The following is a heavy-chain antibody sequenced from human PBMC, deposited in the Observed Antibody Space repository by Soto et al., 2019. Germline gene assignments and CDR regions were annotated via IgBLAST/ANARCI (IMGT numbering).Heavy chain of an antibody. CDR2: IYHTGSA. J-gene: IGHJ4*02. V-gene: IGHV4-30-4*01. Sequence: QVQLQESGPGLVKASQSLSLTCTVSGDSVTHGDNYWGWIRQPPGKGLEWISYIYHTGSASFSPSLKGRGSMSVDTSSNVFSLELTSVTAADTAMYYCARLSKRLFGQYKVDYWGQGVLVTVSS. CDR1: GDSVTHGDNY. CDR3: ARLSKRLFGQYKVDY. D-gene: IGHD3-3*01.